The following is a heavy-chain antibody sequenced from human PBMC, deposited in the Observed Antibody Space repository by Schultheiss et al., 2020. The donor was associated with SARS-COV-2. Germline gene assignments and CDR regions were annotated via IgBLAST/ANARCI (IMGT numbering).Heavy chain of an antibody. J-gene: IGHJ5*02. D-gene: IGHD6-13*01. Sequence: SQTLSLTCTVSGGSISSYYWSWIRQPPGKGLEWIGSIFTSGTTNYNPSLKSRVTISVDTSKNQFSLKLNSVTAADTAVYYCARAAAAAGNWFDPWGHGTLVTVSS. CDR1: GGSISSYY. CDR2: IFTSGTT. CDR3: ARAAAAAGNWFDP. V-gene: IGHV4-4*08.